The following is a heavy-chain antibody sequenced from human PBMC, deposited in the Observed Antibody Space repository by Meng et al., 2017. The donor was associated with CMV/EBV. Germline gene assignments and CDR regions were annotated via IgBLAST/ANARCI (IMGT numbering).Heavy chain of an antibody. V-gene: IGHV3-23*01. D-gene: IGHD6-13*01. J-gene: IGHJ4*02. CDR3: AKNIAAASTTSVYIDY. CDR1: GFTFSSYV. Sequence: EFLKTSRAASGFTFSSYVMSWVRQAPGKGLEWVSVISGSGGSTYYADSAKGRFTISRDNSKNTLYLQMNSLRAEDTDVYYCAKNIAAASTTSVYIDYWGQGTLVTVSS. CDR2: ISGSGGST.